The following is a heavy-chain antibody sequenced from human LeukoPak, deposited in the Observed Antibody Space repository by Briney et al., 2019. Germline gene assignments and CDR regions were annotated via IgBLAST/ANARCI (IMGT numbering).Heavy chain of an antibody. D-gene: IGHD5-12*01. CDR2: IYTSGST. V-gene: IGHV4-61*02. Sequence: SETLSLTCTVSGGSISSGSYYWSWIRQPAGKGLEWIGRIYTSGSTNYNPSLKSRVTISVDKSKNQFSLKLSSVTAADTAVYYCARLSIGSGYEYYFDYWGQGTLVTVSS. J-gene: IGHJ4*02. CDR3: ARLSIGSGYEYYFDY. CDR1: GGSISSGSYY.